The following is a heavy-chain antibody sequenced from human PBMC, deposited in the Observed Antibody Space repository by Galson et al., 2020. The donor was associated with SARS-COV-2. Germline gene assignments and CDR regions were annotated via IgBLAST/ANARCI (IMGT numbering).Heavy chain of an antibody. Sequence: GGSLRLSCAASGFTFSSYAMSWVRQAPGKGLEWVSAISGSGGSTYYADSVKGRFTISRDNSKNTLYLQMNSLRAEDTAVYYCAKARLRDYAISYYYYYYGMDVWGQGTTVTVSS. J-gene: IGHJ6*02. CDR1: GFTFSSYA. CDR2: ISGSGGST. CDR3: AKARLRDYAISYYYYYYGMDV. D-gene: IGHD4-17*01. V-gene: IGHV3-23*01.